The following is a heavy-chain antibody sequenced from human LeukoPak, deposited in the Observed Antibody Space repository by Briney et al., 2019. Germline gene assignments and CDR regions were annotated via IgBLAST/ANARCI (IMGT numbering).Heavy chain of an antibody. J-gene: IGHJ5*01. Sequence: PSETLSLTCTVSGGSICSYFWGWIRQPPGEGLEWIGYIYLYNSVSTNYNPSLKSRVTISVDTSKNQFSLKLTSVTAADTAVYYCARSIRFDSWGQGSLVTVSA. V-gene: IGHV4-59*01. CDR3: ARSIRFDS. CDR1: GGSICSYF. CDR2: IYLYNSVST.